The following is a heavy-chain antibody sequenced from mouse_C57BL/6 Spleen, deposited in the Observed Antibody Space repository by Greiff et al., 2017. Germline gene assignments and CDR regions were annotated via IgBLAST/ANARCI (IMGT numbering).Heavy chain of an antibody. J-gene: IGHJ3*01. V-gene: IGHV5-17*01. D-gene: IGHD2-5*01. CDR3: ARAYYSIAWFAY. CDR1: GFTFSDYG. CDR2: ISSGSSTI. Sequence: EVQGVESGGGLAKPGGSLKLSCAASGFTFSDYGMHWVRQAPEKGLEWVAYISSGSSTIYYADTVKGRFTISRDNAKNTLFPQMTSLRSEDTAMYYCARAYYSIAWFAYWGQGTLVTVSA.